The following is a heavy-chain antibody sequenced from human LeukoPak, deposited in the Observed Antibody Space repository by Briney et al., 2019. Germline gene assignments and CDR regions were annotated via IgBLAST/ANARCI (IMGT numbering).Heavy chain of an antibody. CDR3: AREGVVVVAATYFDY. CDR1: GFTFSSYW. Sequence: GGSLRLSCAASGFTFSSYWMSWVRQAPGKGLEWVANIKQDGSEKYYVDSVKGRFTISRDNAKNPLYLQMNSLRAEDTAVYYCAREGVVVVAATYFDYWGQGTLVTVSS. V-gene: IGHV3-7*03. CDR2: IKQDGSEK. D-gene: IGHD2-15*01. J-gene: IGHJ4*02.